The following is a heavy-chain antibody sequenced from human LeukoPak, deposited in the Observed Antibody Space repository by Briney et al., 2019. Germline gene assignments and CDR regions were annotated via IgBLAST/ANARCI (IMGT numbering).Heavy chain of an antibody. CDR3: ARETETQSAEYFQH. V-gene: IGHV1-2*02. J-gene: IGHJ1*01. CDR1: GYTFTGYY. Sequence: PGASVKVSCTASGYTFTGYYMHWVRQAPGQGLEWMGWINPNSGGTNYAQKFQGRVTMTRDTSISTAYMELSRLRSDDTAVYYCARETETQSAEYFQHWGQGTLVTVSS. CDR2: INPNSGGT. D-gene: IGHD1-14*01.